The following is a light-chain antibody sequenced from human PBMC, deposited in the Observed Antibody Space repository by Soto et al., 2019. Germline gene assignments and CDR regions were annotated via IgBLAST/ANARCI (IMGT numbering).Light chain of an antibody. J-gene: IGKJ2*01. Sequence: EIVMTQSPVTLSVXPGERATLSCRASQSVSSKLAWYQQKPGQAPRLLIYGASTRATGIPARFSGXXXGXXXXLSISSLQSEDFAVYYCQQYNNWPQTFGQGTKLEIK. CDR3: QQYNNWPQT. V-gene: IGKV3-15*01. CDR2: GAS. CDR1: QSVSSK.